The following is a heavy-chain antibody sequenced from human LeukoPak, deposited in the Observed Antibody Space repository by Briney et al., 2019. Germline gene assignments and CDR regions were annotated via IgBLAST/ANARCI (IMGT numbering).Heavy chain of an antibody. Sequence: GGSLRLSCAASGFTFDDYAMHWVRQAPGKGLEWVSGISWNSGSIAYADSVKGRFTISRDNAKNSLYLQMNSLRAEDTALYYCAKDGIVGATRLGYFQHWGQGTLVTVSS. CDR1: GFTFDDYA. CDR2: ISWNSGSI. D-gene: IGHD1-26*01. J-gene: IGHJ1*01. V-gene: IGHV3-9*01. CDR3: AKDGIVGATRLGYFQH.